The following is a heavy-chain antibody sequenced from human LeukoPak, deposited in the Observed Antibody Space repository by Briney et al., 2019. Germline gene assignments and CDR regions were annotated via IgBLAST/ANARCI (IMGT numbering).Heavy chain of an antibody. V-gene: IGHV3-53*01. CDR3: VRKNRDFNAAFDI. CDR1: GFTVSNNY. J-gene: IGHJ3*02. Sequence: GGSLRLSCAASGFTVSNNYMSWVRQAPGKGLEWVSITYSDSSTNYADSVKGRFTISRDTSQNTLSLQMNCLRAEDTAVYYCVRKNRDFNAAFDIWGQGTVVTVSS. D-gene: IGHD2-21*02. CDR2: TYSDSST.